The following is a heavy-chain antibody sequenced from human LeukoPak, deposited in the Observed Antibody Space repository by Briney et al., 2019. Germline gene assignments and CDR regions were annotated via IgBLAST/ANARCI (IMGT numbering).Heavy chain of an antibody. CDR2: IYTSGST. CDR1: GGSISSGSYY. D-gene: IGHD3-22*01. CDR3: ARSTYYYDSSGYYRLPLFDP. J-gene: IGHJ5*02. Sequence: SETLSLTCTVSGGSISSGSYYWSWIRQPAGKGLEWIGRIYTSGSTNYNPSLKSRVTISVDTSKNQFSLKLSSVTAADTAVYYCARSTYYYDSSGYYRLPLFDPWGQGTLVTVSS. V-gene: IGHV4-61*02.